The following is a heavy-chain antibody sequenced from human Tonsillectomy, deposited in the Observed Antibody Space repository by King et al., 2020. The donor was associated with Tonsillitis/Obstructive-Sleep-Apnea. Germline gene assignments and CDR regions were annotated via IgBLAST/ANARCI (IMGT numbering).Heavy chain of an antibody. D-gene: IGHD6-6*01. Sequence: VQLVESGGGLVQPGRSLRLSCAASGFTFDDYAMHWVRQAPGKGLEWVSGISWNSGSIHYADSVKGRFTISRDNAKNSLYLQMDSLRAEDTALYYCAKDPSSSPYYYYYMDVWGKRTTVTVSS. V-gene: IGHV3-9*01. CDR3: AKDPSSSPYYYYYMDV. J-gene: IGHJ6*03. CDR1: GFTFDDYA. CDR2: ISWNSGSI.